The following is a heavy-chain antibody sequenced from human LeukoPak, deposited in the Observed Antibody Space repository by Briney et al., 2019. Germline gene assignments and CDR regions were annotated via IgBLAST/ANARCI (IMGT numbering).Heavy chain of an antibody. D-gene: IGHD5-24*01. Sequence: SETLSLTCTVSGGSISSYYWSWIRQPPGKGLEWIGYLYYSGSTNYNPSLKSRVTISVDTSKNQFSLKLSSVTAADTAVYYCARERDGYNHMMDAFDVWGQGTMVTVSS. CDR1: GGSISSYY. J-gene: IGHJ3*01. CDR3: ARERDGYNHMMDAFDV. V-gene: IGHV4-59*01. CDR2: LYYSGST.